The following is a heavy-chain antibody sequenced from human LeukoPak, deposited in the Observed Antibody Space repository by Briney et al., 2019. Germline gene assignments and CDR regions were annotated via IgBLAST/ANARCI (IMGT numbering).Heavy chain of an antibody. D-gene: IGHD6-19*01. V-gene: IGHV4-34*01. J-gene: IGHJ4*02. CDR2: INHSGST. CDR1: GGSFSGYY. Sequence: SETLSLTCAVYGGSFSGYYWSWIRQPPGKGLEWIGEINHSGSTNYNPSLKSRVTMSVDTSKNQFSLKLNSVTAADTALYYCARHRVVAGTTPLDYWGQGSLVTVSS. CDR3: ARHRVVAGTTPLDY.